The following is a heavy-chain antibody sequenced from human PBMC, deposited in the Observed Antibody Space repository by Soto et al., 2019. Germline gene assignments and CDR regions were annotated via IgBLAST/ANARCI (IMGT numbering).Heavy chain of an antibody. CDR3: ARDGLRDYDILTGYPLWYYYYGMDV. CDR2: IIPIFGTA. J-gene: IGHJ6*02. V-gene: IGHV1-69*13. D-gene: IGHD3-9*01. Sequence: SVKVSCKASGGTFSSYAISWVRQAPGQGLEWMGGIIPIFGTANYAQKFQGRVTITADESTSTAYMELSSLRSEDTAVYYCARDGLRDYDILTGYPLWYYYYGMDVWGQGTTVTVSS. CDR1: GGTFSSYA.